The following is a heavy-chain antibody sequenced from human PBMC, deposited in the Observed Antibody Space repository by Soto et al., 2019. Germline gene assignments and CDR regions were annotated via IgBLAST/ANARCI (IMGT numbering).Heavy chain of an antibody. CDR3: ARDRLRVPAANYDAFDI. V-gene: IGHV3-48*01. CDR1: GFTFSSYS. Sequence: EVQLVESGGGLVQPGGSLRLSCAASGFTFSSYSMNWVRQAPGKGLEWVSYISSSSSTIYYADSVKGRFTISRDNAKNSLYLQMNSLRAEDTAVYYCARDRLRVPAANYDAFDIWGQGTMVTVSS. J-gene: IGHJ3*02. D-gene: IGHD2-2*01. CDR2: ISSSSSTI.